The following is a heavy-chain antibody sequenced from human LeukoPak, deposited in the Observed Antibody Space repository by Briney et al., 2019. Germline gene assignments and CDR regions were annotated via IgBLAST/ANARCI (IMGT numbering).Heavy chain of an antibody. CDR3: AGDKDSAVRGAPSL. CDR2: IYSDGRT. J-gene: IGHJ4*02. D-gene: IGHD3-10*01. CDR1: GGTFSDFY. Sequence: PAESLTLTCSVSGGTFSDFYLTWVRQPPGKGLEWIGHIYSDGRTEYSPALKSGLSISADASDNQISLRQRAVMAGDTAVYYCAGDKDSAVRGAPSLRGPGTPVTLSS. V-gene: IGHV4-59*01.